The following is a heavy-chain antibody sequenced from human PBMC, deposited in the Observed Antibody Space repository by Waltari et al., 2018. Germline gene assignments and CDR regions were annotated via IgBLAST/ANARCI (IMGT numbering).Heavy chain of an antibody. D-gene: IGHD2-15*01. CDR3: GRDRGRRLYLDS. CDR2: VYGSGRT. J-gene: IGHJ4*02. Sequence: QLQLQKSGRRLVKASESLSHTGAASGSPVNRHYWWRWVRQPPGKVLEWIGQVYGSGRTNYNPSLASRVTVSIDTSNNHFSLRVPSPTAADTAIYYCGRDRGRRLYLDSWGQGILVTVSP. CDR1: GSPVNRHYW. V-gene: IGHV4-4*02.